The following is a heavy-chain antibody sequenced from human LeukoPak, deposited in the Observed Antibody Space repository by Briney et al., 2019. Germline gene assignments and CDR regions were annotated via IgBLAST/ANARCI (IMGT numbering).Heavy chain of an antibody. CDR1: GFTFDDYD. D-gene: IGHD1-26*01. CDR2: INWNGGSA. V-gene: IGHV3-20*04. Sequence: GGSLRLSCAASGFTFDDYDMSWVRQAPGKGLEWVSNINWNGGSANYADSVKGRFTISRDNAKNTLYLQINSLRAEDTAVYYCARDGMEYYYMDVWGKGTTVTISS. J-gene: IGHJ6*03. CDR3: ARDGMEYYYMDV.